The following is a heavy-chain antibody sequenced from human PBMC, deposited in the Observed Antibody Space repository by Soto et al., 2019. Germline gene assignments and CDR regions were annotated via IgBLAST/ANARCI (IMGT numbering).Heavy chain of an antibody. Sequence: KPSETLSLTCAVSGYSISSSNWWGWIRQPPGKGLEWIGYIYYSGSTYYNPSLKSRVTMSVDTSKNQFSLKLSSVTAVDTAVYYCAMRRGSYTFGFDPWGQGXLVTVSS. CDR1: GYSISSSNW. D-gene: IGHD1-26*01. CDR3: AMRRGSYTFGFDP. J-gene: IGHJ5*02. V-gene: IGHV4-28*01. CDR2: IYYSGST.